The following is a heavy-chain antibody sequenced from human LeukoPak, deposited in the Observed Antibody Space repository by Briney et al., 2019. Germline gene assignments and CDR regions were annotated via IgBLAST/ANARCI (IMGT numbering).Heavy chain of an antibody. Sequence: ASVKVSCKVSGYTLTELSMHWVRQAPGKELEWMGGFDPEDGETIYAQKFQGRVTMTEDTSTDTAYMELSSLRSEDTAVYYCATDKGRSGSYYRDAFDIWGQGTMVTVSS. CDR1: GYTLTELS. J-gene: IGHJ3*02. CDR2: FDPEDGET. V-gene: IGHV1-24*01. D-gene: IGHD3-10*01. CDR3: ATDKGRSGSYYRDAFDI.